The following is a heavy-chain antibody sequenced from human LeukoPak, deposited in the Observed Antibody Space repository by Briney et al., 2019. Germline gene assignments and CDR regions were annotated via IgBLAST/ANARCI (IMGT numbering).Heavy chain of an antibody. V-gene: IGHV3-21*01. CDR1: GFTFSSYS. J-gene: IGHJ6*02. CDR3: ARDQEYSYGYAYYYYGMDV. CDR2: ISSSSSYI. Sequence: GGSLRLSCAASGFTFSSYSMSWVRQAPGKGLEWVSSISSSSSYIYYADSVKGRFTISRDNAKNSLYLQMNSLRAEDTAVYYCARDQEYSYGYAYYYYGMDVWGQGTTVTVSS. D-gene: IGHD5-18*01.